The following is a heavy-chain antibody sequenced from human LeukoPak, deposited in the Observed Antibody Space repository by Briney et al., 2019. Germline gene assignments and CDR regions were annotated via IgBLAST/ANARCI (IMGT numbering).Heavy chain of an antibody. J-gene: IGHJ4*02. Sequence: ASVKVSCKASGYTFTSYDINWVRQAPGQGHEWMGWMNPNSGNTGYAQKFQDRVTMTSNTSISTAYLELRSLSSEDTAGYYCARGRVFISWDRIDYWGQGTLVTVSS. CDR1: GYTFTSYD. V-gene: IGHV1-8*01. D-gene: IGHD6-13*01. CDR2: MNPNSGNT. CDR3: ARGRVFISWDRIDY.